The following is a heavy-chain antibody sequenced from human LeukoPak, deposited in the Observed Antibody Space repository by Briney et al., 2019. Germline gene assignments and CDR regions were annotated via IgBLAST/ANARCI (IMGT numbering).Heavy chain of an antibody. CDR1: GYTFTTYG. J-gene: IGHJ4*02. D-gene: IGHD1-26*01. Sequence: ASVKVSCKASGYTFTTYGISWVRQASGQGLEWMGWISTYNGNTEYAQNLQGTVTMTTDTSTSTAYMELRSLRSDDTAVYYCARGTYYDYWGQGTLVTVSS. CDR3: ARGTYYDY. CDR2: ISTYNGNT. V-gene: IGHV1-18*01.